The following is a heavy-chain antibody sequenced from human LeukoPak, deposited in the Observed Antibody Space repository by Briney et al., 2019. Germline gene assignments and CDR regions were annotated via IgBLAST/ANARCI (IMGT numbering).Heavy chain of an antibody. D-gene: IGHD3-10*01. CDR2: ISGSGGST. CDR3: AKDRGYMDSRLGFDY. Sequence: GVSLRLSCAASGFTFSSYAMSWVRQAPGKGLEWVSAISGSGGSTYYADSVKGRFTISRDNSKNTLYLQMNCLRAEDTAVYYCAKDRGYMDSRLGFDYWGQGTLVTVSS. J-gene: IGHJ4*02. V-gene: IGHV3-23*01. CDR1: GFTFSSYA.